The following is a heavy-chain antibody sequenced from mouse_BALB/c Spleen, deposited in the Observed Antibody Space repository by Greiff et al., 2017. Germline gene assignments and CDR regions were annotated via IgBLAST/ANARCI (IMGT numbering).Heavy chain of an antibody. CDR3: ARPLWLLIDYAMDY. CDR2: IDPFNGGT. CDR1: GYSFTSYY. D-gene: IGHD2-2*01. J-gene: IGHJ4*01. V-gene: IGHV1S135*01. Sequence: EVQLQQSGPELMKPGASVKISCKASGYSFTSYYMHWVKQSHGKSLEWIGYIDPFNGGTSYNQKFKGKATLTVDKSSSTAYMHLSSLTSEDSAVYYCARPLWLLIDYAMDYWGQGTSVTVSS.